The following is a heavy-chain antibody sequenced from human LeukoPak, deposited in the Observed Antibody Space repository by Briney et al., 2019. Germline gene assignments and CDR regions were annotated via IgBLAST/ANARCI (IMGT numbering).Heavy chain of an antibody. V-gene: IGHV1-69*13. CDR3: ARRYGGNSGLHYYYYMDV. J-gene: IGHJ6*03. Sequence: GASVKVSCKASEGTFSSYAISWVRQAPGLGLEWMGGIIPIFGTANYAQKFQGRVTITADESTSTAYMELSSLRSEDTAVYYCARRYGGNSGLHYYYYMDVWGKGTTVTVSS. CDR1: EGTFSSYA. D-gene: IGHD4-23*01. CDR2: IIPIFGTA.